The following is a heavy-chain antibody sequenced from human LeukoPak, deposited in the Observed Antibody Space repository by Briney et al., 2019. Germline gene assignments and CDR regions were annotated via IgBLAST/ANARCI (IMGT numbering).Heavy chain of an antibody. J-gene: IGHJ4*02. CDR2: IYYSGGT. Sequence: SETLSLTCTVSGGSITKYYWTWIRQPPGKGLEWIGYIYYSGGTNYSPSLKSRVTISVDTSKNQFSLKLSSVTAADTAVYYCARDDGYLIDYWGQGTLVTVSS. D-gene: IGHD5-24*01. CDR1: GGSITKYY. CDR3: ARDDGYLIDY. V-gene: IGHV4-59*01.